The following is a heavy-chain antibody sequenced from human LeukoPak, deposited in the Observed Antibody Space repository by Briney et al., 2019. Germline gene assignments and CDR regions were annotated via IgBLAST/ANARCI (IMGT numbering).Heavy chain of an antibody. CDR2: ISSSSSTI. Sequence: PGGSLRLSCAASGFTFSSYSMNWVRQAPGKGLEWVSYISSSSSTIYYADSVKGRFTISRDNSKNTLYLQMNSLRADDTAVYYCARARATVTRISSFDIWGQGTMVTVSS. D-gene: IGHD4-17*01. V-gene: IGHV3-48*01. J-gene: IGHJ3*02. CDR3: ARARATVTRISSFDI. CDR1: GFTFSSYS.